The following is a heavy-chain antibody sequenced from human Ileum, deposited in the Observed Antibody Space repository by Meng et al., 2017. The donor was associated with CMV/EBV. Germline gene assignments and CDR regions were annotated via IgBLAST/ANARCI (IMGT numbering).Heavy chain of an antibody. D-gene: IGHD3-10*01. J-gene: IGHJ4*02. CDR1: AFTFSSNW. CDR2: ISPDGTTT. V-gene: IGHV3-74*01. CDR3: ARGQSPYYGYFDY. Sequence: GESLKISCSASAFTFSSNWMHWVRQVPGKGLVWVARISPDGTTTYYADSVKGRFTVSKDNAEKTLHLQMISLTAEDTAVYYWARGQSPYYGYFDYWGQGTLVAVSS.